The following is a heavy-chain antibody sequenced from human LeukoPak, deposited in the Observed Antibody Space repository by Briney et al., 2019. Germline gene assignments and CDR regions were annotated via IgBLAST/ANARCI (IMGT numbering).Heavy chain of an antibody. CDR3: ATDGTYYYGSGSFG. Sequence: ASVKVSCKASGYTFTSYDINWVRQAPGKGLEWMGGFDPEDGETIYAQKFQGRVTMTEDTSTDTAYMELSSLRSEDTAVYYCATDGTYYYGSGSFGWGQGTLVTVSS. J-gene: IGHJ4*02. D-gene: IGHD3-10*01. CDR2: FDPEDGET. CDR1: GYTFTSYD. V-gene: IGHV1-24*01.